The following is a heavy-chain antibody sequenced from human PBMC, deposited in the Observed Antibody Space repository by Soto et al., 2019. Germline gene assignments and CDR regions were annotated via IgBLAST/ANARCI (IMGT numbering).Heavy chain of an antibody. J-gene: IGHJ6*02. CDR3: AGIDFWSGYYGSSDYYGMDV. V-gene: IGHV4-39*01. CDR1: GGSISSSSYY. CDR2: IYYSGST. Sequence: SETLSLTCTVSGGSISSSSYYWGWIRQPPGKGLEWIGSIYYSGSTYYNPSLKSRVTISVDTSKNQFSLKLSSVTAADTAVYYCAGIDFWSGYYGSSDYYGMDVWGQGTTVT. D-gene: IGHD3-3*01.